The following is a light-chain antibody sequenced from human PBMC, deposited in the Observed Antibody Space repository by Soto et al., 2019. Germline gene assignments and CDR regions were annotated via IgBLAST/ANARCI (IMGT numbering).Light chain of an antibody. CDR3: ALYMGSGIWV. CDR1: SGSVSTSYY. V-gene: IGLV8-61*01. J-gene: IGLJ3*02. CDR2: STN. Sequence: TVVTQEPSFSVSPGRPVTLTCGLSSGSVSTSYYPSWYQQTPGQAPRTLIYSTNTRSSGVPDRFSGAILGNKAALTITGAQADDEADYYCALYMGSGIWVFGGGTKGTVL.